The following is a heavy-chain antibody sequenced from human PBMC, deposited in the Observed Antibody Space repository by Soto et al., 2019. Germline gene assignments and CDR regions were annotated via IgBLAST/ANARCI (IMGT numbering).Heavy chain of an antibody. Sequence: ASVKVSCKASGYTFTSYGISGVRQAPGQGLEWMGWISAYNGNTNHAQKLQGRVTMTTDTSTSTAYMELRSLRSDDTAVYYCARSLITILGVDKWFDPCGQGTLVTVSS. V-gene: IGHV1-18*04. CDR3: ARSLITILGVDKWFDP. D-gene: IGHD3-3*01. CDR2: ISAYNGNT. CDR1: GYTFTSYG. J-gene: IGHJ5*02.